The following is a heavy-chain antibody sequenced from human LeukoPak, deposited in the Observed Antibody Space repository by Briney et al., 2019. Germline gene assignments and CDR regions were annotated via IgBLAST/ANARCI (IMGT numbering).Heavy chain of an antibody. V-gene: IGHV1-58*02. Sequence: GASVKVSCKASGFTFSSSAIQWVRQVRGQRLEWIGWIVVGSGNTNYAQKFQDRVTITKDMSTMTAYMGLSSLRSEDTALYYCAAVFFSSTVPYFDHWAQGTLVTVSS. CDR1: GFTFSSSA. CDR2: IVVGSGNT. D-gene: IGHD2-2*01. CDR3: AAVFFSSTVPYFDH. J-gene: IGHJ4*02.